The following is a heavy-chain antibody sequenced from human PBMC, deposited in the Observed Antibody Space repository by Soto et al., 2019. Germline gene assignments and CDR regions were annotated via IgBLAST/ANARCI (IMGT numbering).Heavy chain of an antibody. CDR2: IKSRPDGGTP. CDR1: GFTLSNAW. CDR3: TTDTRRISVFGVPWDS. J-gene: IGHJ4*02. V-gene: IGHV3-15*01. D-gene: IGHD3-3*01. Sequence: PGGSLRLSCAASGFTLSNAWMNWVRHTPGRGLEWVGRIKSRPDGGTPDYGAPVKGRFTISRDDSLNTVYLQMNSLTAEDTGVYYCTTDTRRISVFGVPWDSWGQGTLVTVSS.